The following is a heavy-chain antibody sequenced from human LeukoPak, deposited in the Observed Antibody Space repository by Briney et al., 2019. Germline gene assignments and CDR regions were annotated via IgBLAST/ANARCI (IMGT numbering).Heavy chain of an antibody. J-gene: IGHJ2*01. CDR3: ARGGPNWGSGYFDL. CDR2: IIPIFGTA. Sequence: GGSLRLSCAASGFTFSSYAMSWVRQAPGQGLEWMGGIIPIFGTANYAQKFQGRVTITTDESTSTAYMELSSLRSEDTAVYYCARGGPNWGSGYFDLWGRGTLVTVSS. D-gene: IGHD7-27*01. CDR1: GFTFSSYA. V-gene: IGHV1-69*05.